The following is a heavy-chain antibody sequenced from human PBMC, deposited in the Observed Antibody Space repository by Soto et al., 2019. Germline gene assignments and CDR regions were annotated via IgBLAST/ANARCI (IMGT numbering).Heavy chain of an antibody. V-gene: IGHV3-9*01. Sequence: EVQLVESGGGLVQPGRSLRLSCAASGFTFDDYAMHWVRQAPGKGLEWVSGISWNSGSIGYADSVKGRFTISRDNAKNSLYLQMNSLRAEDTALYYCAKDIGDTYYYYYYMDVWGKGTTVTVSS. J-gene: IGHJ6*03. D-gene: IGHD3-10*01. CDR3: AKDIGDTYYYYYYMDV. CDR2: ISWNSGSI. CDR1: GFTFDDYA.